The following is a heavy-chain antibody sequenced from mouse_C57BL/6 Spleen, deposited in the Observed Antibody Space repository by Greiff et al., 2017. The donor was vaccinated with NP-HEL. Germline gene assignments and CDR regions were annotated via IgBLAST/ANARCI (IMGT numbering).Heavy chain of an antibody. V-gene: IGHV5-17*01. Sequence: EVNVVESGGGLVKPGGSLKLSCAASGFTFSDYGMHWVRQAPEKGLEWVAYISSGSSTIYYADTVKGRFTISRDNAKNTLFLQMTSLRSEDTAMYYCASDFYGLGAYWGQGTLVTVSA. CDR1: GFTFSDYG. J-gene: IGHJ3*01. CDR2: ISSGSSTI. D-gene: IGHD1-1*02. CDR3: ASDFYGLGAY.